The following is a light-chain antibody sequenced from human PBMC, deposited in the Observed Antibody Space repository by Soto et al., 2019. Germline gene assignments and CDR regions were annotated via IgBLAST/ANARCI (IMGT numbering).Light chain of an antibody. CDR2: GNT. CDR1: SSNIGAGYD. CDR3: QSYDSSLSGYV. Sequence: QPVLTQPPSVSGAPGQRVTISCTGSSSNIGAGYDVHWYQQLPGTAPKLLIYGNTNRPSGVPARLSGSKSGTSASLAITGRQAEDEADYYCQSYDSSLSGYVFGTGTKLTVL. J-gene: IGLJ1*01. V-gene: IGLV1-40*01.